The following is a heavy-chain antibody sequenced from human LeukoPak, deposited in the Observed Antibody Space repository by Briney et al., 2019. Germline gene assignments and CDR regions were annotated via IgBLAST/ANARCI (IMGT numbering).Heavy chain of an antibody. J-gene: IGHJ4*02. CDR2: INPNSGGT. Sequence: ASVKVSCKASGYTFTGYYIHWVRQAPGHGLEWMGWINPNSGGTNYAQNFQGRVTMTRDTSISTAYMELRSLRSDDTAVYYCALGNPSPNDYWGQGTLVTVSS. D-gene: IGHD3-16*01. CDR1: GYTFTGYY. V-gene: IGHV1-2*02. CDR3: ALGNPSPNDY.